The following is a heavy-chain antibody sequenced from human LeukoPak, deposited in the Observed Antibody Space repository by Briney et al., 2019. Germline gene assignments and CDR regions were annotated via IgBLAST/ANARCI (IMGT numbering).Heavy chain of an antibody. Sequence: SETLSLTCTVSGGSISSYYCNWIRQPPGKGLEWVGYIYYSGSASYNPSLKSRVTISVDTSKNQFSLKLNSVTAADTAVYYCASSDGRMEYWGQGTLVTVSS. V-gene: IGHV4-59*08. CDR2: IYYSGSA. J-gene: IGHJ4*02. CDR3: ASSDGRMEY. CDR1: GGSISSYY. D-gene: IGHD5-24*01.